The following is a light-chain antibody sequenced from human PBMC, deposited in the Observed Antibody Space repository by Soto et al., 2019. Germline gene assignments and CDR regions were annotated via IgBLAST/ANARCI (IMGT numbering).Light chain of an antibody. J-gene: IGKJ1*01. CDR3: QQYNNWPSWT. V-gene: IGKV3-15*01. CDR2: DES. CDR1: QSVSNN. Sequence: ILMTQSPATLSVSPGERATLSCRASQSVSNNLACYQQKPGQAPRLLIYDESTRATGIPARFSGSGSGTESTLTISGLQSEACAVYYCQQYNNWPSWTFGQGTKVESK.